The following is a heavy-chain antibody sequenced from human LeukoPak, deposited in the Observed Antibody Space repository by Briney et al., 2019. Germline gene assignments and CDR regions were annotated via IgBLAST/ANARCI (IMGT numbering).Heavy chain of an antibody. CDR1: GFTFSSYS. CDR2: ISSSSSYI. V-gene: IGHV3-21*01. D-gene: IGHD3-22*01. CDR3: ASPDHSLYDSSGYYLPHFDY. Sequence: GGSLRLSCAASGFTFSSYSMNWVRQAPGKGLEWVSSISSSSSYIYYADSVKGRFTISRDNAKNSLYLQMNSLRAEDTAVYYCASPDHSLYDSSGYYLPHFDYGGQGTLVTVSS. J-gene: IGHJ4*02.